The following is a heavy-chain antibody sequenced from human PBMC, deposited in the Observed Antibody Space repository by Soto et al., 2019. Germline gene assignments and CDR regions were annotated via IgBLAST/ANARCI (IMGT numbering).Heavy chain of an antibody. D-gene: IGHD2-8*02. Sequence: GGSLRLSCTASEFTFSDYWMHWVRQAPGKGLVWVSRINYDGSSITYADSVKGRFTISRDNAKNTLYLQMDSLRAEDTAMYYCVKDRSDTWSFDYWGQGTLVXVSS. V-gene: IGHV3-74*01. CDR2: INYDGSSI. J-gene: IGHJ4*02. CDR1: EFTFSDYW. CDR3: VKDRSDTWSFDY.